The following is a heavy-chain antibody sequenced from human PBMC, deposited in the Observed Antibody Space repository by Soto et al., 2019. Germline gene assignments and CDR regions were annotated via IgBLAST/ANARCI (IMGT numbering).Heavy chain of an antibody. CDR3: ATAIHEVTPFDY. Sequence: ASVKVSCKVSGYTLTELSMHCVRQAPGKGLEWMGGFDPEDGETIYAQKFQGRVTMTEDTSTDTAYMELSSLRSEDTAVYYCATAIHEVTPFDYWGQGTLVTVSS. CDR2: FDPEDGET. J-gene: IGHJ4*02. V-gene: IGHV1-24*01. D-gene: IGHD2-21*02. CDR1: GYTLTELS.